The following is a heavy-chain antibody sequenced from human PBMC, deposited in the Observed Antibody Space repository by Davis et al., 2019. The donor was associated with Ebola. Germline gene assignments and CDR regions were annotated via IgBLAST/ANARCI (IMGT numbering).Heavy chain of an antibody. CDR1: GGSFNSYT. V-gene: IGHV1-69*08. D-gene: IGHD4-17*01. Sequence: SVKVSCKTSGGSFNSYTMNWLRQAPGQGLEWMGRIIPILESTDYAQKFQGRVTITADKSTSTAYMELSSLRSEDTAVYYCASSSATVTAYWGQGTLVTVSS. J-gene: IGHJ4*02. CDR2: IIPILEST. CDR3: ASSSATVTAY.